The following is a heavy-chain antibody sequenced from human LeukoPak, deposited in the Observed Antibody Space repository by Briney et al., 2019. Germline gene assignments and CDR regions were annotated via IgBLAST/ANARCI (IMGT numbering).Heavy chain of an antibody. CDR1: GYTFTGYY. CDR3: ASGELSLYAPKNY. D-gene: IGHD3-16*02. V-gene: IGHV1-2*02. J-gene: IGHJ4*02. CDR2: INPNSGGT. Sequence: ASVKVSCEASGYTFTGYYMHWVRQAPGQGLEWMGWINPNSGGTNYAQKFQGRVTMTRDTSISTAYMELSRLRSDDTAVYYCASGELSLYAPKNYWGQGTLVTVSS.